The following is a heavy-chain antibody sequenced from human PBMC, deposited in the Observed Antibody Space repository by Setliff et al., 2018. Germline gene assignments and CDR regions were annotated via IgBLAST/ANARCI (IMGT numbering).Heavy chain of an antibody. J-gene: IGHJ4*02. Sequence: PSETLSLTCTVSGGSISSSSYYWGWIRQPPGKGLEWIGSIYYSGSTYYNPSLKSRVTISVDTSKNQFSLKVSSVTAADTAGYYCARAKIAILPAAIDYWGQGTLVTVSS. D-gene: IGHD2-2*01. V-gene: IGHV4-39*07. CDR2: IYYSGST. CDR1: GGSISSSSYY. CDR3: ARAKIAILPAAIDY.